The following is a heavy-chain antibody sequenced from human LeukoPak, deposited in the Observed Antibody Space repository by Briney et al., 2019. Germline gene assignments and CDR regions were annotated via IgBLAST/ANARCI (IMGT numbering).Heavy chain of an antibody. CDR3: ARDAVFNDAFDI. Sequence: SETLSLXCTVSGGSISSYYWSWIRQPPGKGLEWIGYIYYSGSTNYNPSLKSRVTISADTSKNQFSLKLSSVTAADTAVYYCARDAVFNDAFDIWGQGTMVTVSS. J-gene: IGHJ3*02. V-gene: IGHV4-59*01. CDR2: IYYSGST. CDR1: GGSISSYY. D-gene: IGHD3-3*01.